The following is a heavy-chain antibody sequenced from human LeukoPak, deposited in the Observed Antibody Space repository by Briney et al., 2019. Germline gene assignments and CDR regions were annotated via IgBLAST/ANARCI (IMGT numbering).Heavy chain of an antibody. D-gene: IGHD3-22*01. Sequence: GGSLRLSCAASGFTFSSYWMSWVRQAPGKGLEWVANIKQDGSEKYYVDSVKGRFTISRDNAKDSLYLQMNSLRAEDTAVYYCAKGPKQYYYDSSGYYFDYWGQGTLVTVSS. V-gene: IGHV3-7*05. J-gene: IGHJ4*02. CDR3: AKGPKQYYYDSSGYYFDY. CDR2: IKQDGSEK. CDR1: GFTFSSYW.